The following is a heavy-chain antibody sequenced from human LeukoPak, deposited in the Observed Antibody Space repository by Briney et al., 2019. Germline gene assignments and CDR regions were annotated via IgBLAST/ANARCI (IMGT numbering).Heavy chain of an antibody. J-gene: IGHJ4*02. CDR1: GGSISSYY. Sequence: SETLSLTCTVSGGSISSYYWSWIRQPPGKGLEWIGYIYYSGSTNYNPSLKSRVTMSVDTSKNQFSLKLSSVTAADTAVYYCARDKVGATFPDYWGQGTLVTVSS. V-gene: IGHV4-59*12. CDR2: IYYSGST. D-gene: IGHD1-26*01. CDR3: ARDKVGATFPDY.